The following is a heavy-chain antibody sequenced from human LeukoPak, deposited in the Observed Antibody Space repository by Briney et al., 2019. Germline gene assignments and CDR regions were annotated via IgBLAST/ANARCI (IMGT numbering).Heavy chain of an antibody. CDR1: GGSISSYY. D-gene: IGHD6-19*01. Sequence: PSETLSLTCTVSGGSISSYYWSWIRQPPGKGLEWIGYIYYSGSTNYNPSLKSRVTISVDTSKNQFSLKLSSVTAADAAVYYCARATYSSGWYADHNWFDPWGQGTLVTVSS. CDR3: ARATYSSGWYADHNWFDP. J-gene: IGHJ5*02. V-gene: IGHV4-59*01. CDR2: IYYSGST.